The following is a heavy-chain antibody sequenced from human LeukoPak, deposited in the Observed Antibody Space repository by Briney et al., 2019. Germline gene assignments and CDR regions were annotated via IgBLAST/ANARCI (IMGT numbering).Heavy chain of an antibody. Sequence: GGSLRLSCAASGFTFSSYRMHWVRQAPGKGLVWVSRINSDGSSITYADSVKGRFTISRDNAKNTLYLQMNSLRVEDTAVYYCAREGSVSGYDFVCWGQGTLVTVSS. CDR3: AREGSVSGYDFVC. CDR1: GFTFSSYR. J-gene: IGHJ4*02. V-gene: IGHV3-74*03. D-gene: IGHD5-12*01. CDR2: INSDGSSI.